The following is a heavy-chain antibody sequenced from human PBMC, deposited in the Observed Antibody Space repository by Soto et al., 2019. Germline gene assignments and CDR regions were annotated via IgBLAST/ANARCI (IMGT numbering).Heavy chain of an antibody. CDR2: INHSGST. D-gene: IGHD1-7*01. V-gene: IGHV4-34*01. J-gene: IGHJ5*02. CDR3: ASTYNWNYVWFDP. Sequence: SETLALTCAVYGGSFSGYYWSWIRQPPWKGLEWIGEINHSGSTNYNPSLKSRVTISVDTSKNQFSLKLSSVTAADTAVYYCASTYNWNYVWFDPWGQGTLVTVSS. CDR1: GGSFSGYY.